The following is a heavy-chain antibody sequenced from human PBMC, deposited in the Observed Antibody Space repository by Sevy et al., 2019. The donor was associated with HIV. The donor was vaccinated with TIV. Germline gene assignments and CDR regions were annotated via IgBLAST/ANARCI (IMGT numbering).Heavy chain of an antibody. J-gene: IGHJ1*01. V-gene: IGHV3-30*18. CDR1: GFTFSSYA. Sequence: GGSLRLSCAASGFTFSSYAIHWVRQTPGKGLEWVAVISYDGNNKYYADSEKGRFTVSRDNSKNTLYAQMNSLRAEDTAVYYCAKDHNLWSEGGFLHHWGQGTLVTVSS. D-gene: IGHD3-10*01. CDR3: AKDHNLWSEGGFLHH. CDR2: ISYDGNNK.